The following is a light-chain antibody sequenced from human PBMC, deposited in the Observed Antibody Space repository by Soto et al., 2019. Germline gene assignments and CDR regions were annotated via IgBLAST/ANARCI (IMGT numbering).Light chain of an antibody. V-gene: IGKV3-11*01. Sequence: DIVLTQSPATLSLSPGERASLSCRASQSVGTSLAWYQQRPGQAPRLLLSAASTRATGIPARFSGSGTGTDFTLTISGRQPEDVAVYYGQQRANWPPRDTFGQGTKLEIK. CDR2: AAS. J-gene: IGKJ2*01. CDR3: QQRANWPPRDT. CDR1: QSVGTS.